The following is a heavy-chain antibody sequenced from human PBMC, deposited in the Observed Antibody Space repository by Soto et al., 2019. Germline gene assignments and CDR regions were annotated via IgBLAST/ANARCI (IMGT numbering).Heavy chain of an antibody. CDR2: ISGSGLST. CDR1: GFTFNNYA. J-gene: IGHJ4*02. Sequence: EVQLLNSGGGLVQPGGSLALSCTASGFTFNNYALSWVRQARGKGLEWVSGISGSGLSTYYADLVKGRFSISRDSSTNTVHLQMNSLRAEDTALYYCVKSRGSSGLYYFDDWGQGTLVTVSS. V-gene: IGHV3-23*01. D-gene: IGHD6-19*01. CDR3: VKSRGSSGLYYFDD.